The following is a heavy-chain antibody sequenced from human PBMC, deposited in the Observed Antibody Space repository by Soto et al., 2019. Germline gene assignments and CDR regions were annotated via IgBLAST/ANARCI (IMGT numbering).Heavy chain of an antibody. V-gene: IGHV2-5*02. CDR1: GFSLNTSGVG. Sequence: QITLKDSGPTLVKPTQTLTLTCTFSGFSLNTSGVGVGWIRQPPGKALEWLVLIYWDDDKRYSPSLKSRLTITQDTSKNHVVLTMTNMDPAETGAYYCAHRPYGDDPIDYWIQGTLVTVSS. CDR3: AHRPYGDDPIDY. D-gene: IGHD4-17*01. CDR2: IYWDDDK. J-gene: IGHJ4*02.